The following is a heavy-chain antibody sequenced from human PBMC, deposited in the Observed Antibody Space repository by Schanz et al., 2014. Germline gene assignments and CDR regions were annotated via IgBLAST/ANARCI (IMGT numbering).Heavy chain of an antibody. J-gene: IGHJ6*03. D-gene: IGHD1-26*01. CDR2: IYYSGTT. Sequence: QVQLQESGPGLVKASQTLSLTCSVSGASISSANHYWAWVRQPPGKGLEWIGYIYYSGTTYYNPSLRSQPSISVDNFRNLLSLKVTSVTAADTAIYYCARVSHVYSYYYIGFWGKGTTVTVSS. V-gene: IGHV4-31*01. CDR1: GASISSANHY. CDR3: ARVSHVYSYYYIGF.